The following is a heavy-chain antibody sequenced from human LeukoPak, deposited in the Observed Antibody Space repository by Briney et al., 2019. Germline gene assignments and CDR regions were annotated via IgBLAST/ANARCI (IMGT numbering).Heavy chain of an antibody. D-gene: IGHD3-10*01. V-gene: IGHV1-69*05. Sequence: SVKVSCKASGGTFSSYAISWVRQAPGQGLEWMGGIIPIFGTANYAQKFQGRVTMTRDTSTSTVYMELSSLRSEDTAVYYCARGPRITMVRGGQWYYYMDVWGKGTTVTISS. J-gene: IGHJ6*03. CDR3: ARGPRITMVRGGQWYYYMDV. CDR1: GGTFSSYA. CDR2: IIPIFGTA.